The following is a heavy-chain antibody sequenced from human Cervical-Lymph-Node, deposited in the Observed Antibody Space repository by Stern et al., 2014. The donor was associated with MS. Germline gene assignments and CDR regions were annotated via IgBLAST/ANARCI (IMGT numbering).Heavy chain of an antibody. CDR3: ARMMSVSGIGMDV. CDR1: GGSISSRSNW. CDR2: INQSGTT. Sequence: QVQLVESGPGLVKPSGTLSLTCAVSGGSISSRSNWWTWVRQPPGKGLEWIGEINQSGTTNYNPSLKSRVTISVDKSKNQFSLKVRSVTAADTAVYYCARMMSVSGIGMDVWGQGTTVTVSS. V-gene: IGHV4-4*02. J-gene: IGHJ6*02. D-gene: IGHD3-16*01.